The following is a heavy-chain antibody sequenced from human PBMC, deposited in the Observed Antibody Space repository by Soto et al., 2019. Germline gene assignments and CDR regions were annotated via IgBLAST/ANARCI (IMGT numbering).Heavy chain of an antibody. CDR1: GFTFSSYG. CDR3: AKSEVYYDSSGNSHPFDY. CDR2: ISYDGSNK. Sequence: GGSLRLSCAASGFTFSSYGMHWVRQAPGKGLEWVAVISYDGSNKYYADSVKGRFTISRDNSKNTLYLQMNSLRAEDTAVYYCAKSEVYYDSSGNSHPFDYWGQGTLVTVSS. D-gene: IGHD3-22*01. J-gene: IGHJ4*02. V-gene: IGHV3-30*18.